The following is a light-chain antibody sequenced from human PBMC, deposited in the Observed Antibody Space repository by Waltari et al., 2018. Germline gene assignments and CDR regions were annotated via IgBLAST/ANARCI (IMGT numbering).Light chain of an antibody. CDR1: SHDVDDFNY. CDR3: SSHTTRSLLGV. J-gene: IGLJ3*02. Sequence: QSVLTQPASVSGSPGQSITISCTGSSHDVDDFNYVAWYQQHPDKAPKLILFDVTTRASGFSSRFSGSKSANSASLTISGLQAEDEAFYYCSSHTTRSLLGVFGGGTKLTVL. CDR2: DVT. V-gene: IGLV2-14*03.